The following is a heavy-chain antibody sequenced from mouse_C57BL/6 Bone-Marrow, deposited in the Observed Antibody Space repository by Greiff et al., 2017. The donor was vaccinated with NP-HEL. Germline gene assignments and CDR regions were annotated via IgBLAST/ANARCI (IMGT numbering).Heavy chain of an antibody. D-gene: IGHD2-4*01. V-gene: IGHV7-3*01. CDR1: GFTFTDYY. CDR2: IRNKANGYTT. CDR3: ARSIYYDYADDPFYAMDY. Sequence: EVKLVESGGGLVQPGGSLSLSCAASGFTFTDYYMSWVRQPPGKALEWLVFIRNKANGYTTEDSASVKGRFTISRANSQSILYLQMNALRAEDSATYYCARSIYYDYADDPFYAMDYGGQGTSVTVSS. J-gene: IGHJ4*01.